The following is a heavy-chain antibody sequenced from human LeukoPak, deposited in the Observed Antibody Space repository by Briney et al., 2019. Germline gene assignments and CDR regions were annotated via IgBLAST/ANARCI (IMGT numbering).Heavy chain of an antibody. J-gene: IGHJ3*02. D-gene: IGHD7-27*01. V-gene: IGHV5-51*01. CDR3: ARHPSGALEGKVAFDI. CDR2: IYPGDSDT. CDR1: GYNFTSNW. Sequence: GESLKISCKGSGYNFTSNWIGWVRQLPGRGLEWMGIIYPGDSDTRYSPSFQGQVTISADKSISTAYLQWSSLKASDTAMYYCARHPSGALEGKVAFDIWGQGTMVTVSS.